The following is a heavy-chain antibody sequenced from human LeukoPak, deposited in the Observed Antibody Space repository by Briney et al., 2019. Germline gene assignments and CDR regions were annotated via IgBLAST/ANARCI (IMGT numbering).Heavy chain of an antibody. D-gene: IGHD1-26*01. Sequence: ASVKVSCKASGYSFTSYYMHWVRQAPGQGLEWMGLINPSGSSTTYAQRFQGRVTMTRDISTSTDYMKLTSLTSYDTAMYYCARDNSVGGTAWWFDPWGQGTLVTVSS. CDR3: ARDNSVGGTAWWFDP. V-gene: IGHV1-46*01. CDR1: GYSFTSYY. J-gene: IGHJ5*02. CDR2: INPSGSST.